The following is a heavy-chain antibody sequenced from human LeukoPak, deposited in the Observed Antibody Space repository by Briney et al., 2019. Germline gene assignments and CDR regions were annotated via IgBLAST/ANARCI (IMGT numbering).Heavy chain of an antibody. D-gene: IGHD1-7*01. J-gene: IGHJ4*02. Sequence: GGSLRLSCAASGFTFSSYGMHWVRQAPGKGLEWVAAISYDGSDKYYADSVKGRFTISRDNSKNTLYLQMNSLRAEDTAVYYCAKGMYNWNYYFDYWGQGTLVTVSS. V-gene: IGHV3-30*18. CDR1: GFTFSSYG. CDR3: AKGMYNWNYYFDY. CDR2: ISYDGSDK.